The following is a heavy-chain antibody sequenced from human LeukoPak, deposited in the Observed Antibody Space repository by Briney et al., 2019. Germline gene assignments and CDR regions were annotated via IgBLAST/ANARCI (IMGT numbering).Heavy chain of an antibody. D-gene: IGHD6-19*01. J-gene: IGHJ1*01. Sequence: ETSETLSLTCAVYGGSFSTYYWSWIRQPPGKGQEWVGEINHGVSNNNNPSLKSRVTISIDTSKNQFSLKLTSVTAADTAVYYCARPGGRSGLAEYFQYWGQGTLVTVS. CDR2: INHGVSN. CDR1: GGSFSTYY. V-gene: IGHV4-34*01. CDR3: ARPGGRSGLAEYFQY.